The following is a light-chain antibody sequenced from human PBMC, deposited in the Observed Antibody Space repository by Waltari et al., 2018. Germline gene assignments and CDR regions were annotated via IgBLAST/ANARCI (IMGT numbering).Light chain of an antibody. CDR3: CSYAGTWV. Sequence: QSALTQPRSVSGSPGQSVTISCTGTGSDVCGCHFVSCYPQHPGAAPKPVIYDVTKLPSGLPARFSGSKSGNSASLTVSGLQSEDEADYYCCSYAGTWVFGGGTKLTVL. V-gene: IGLV2-11*01. CDR2: DVT. J-gene: IGLJ3*02. CDR1: GSDVCGCHF.